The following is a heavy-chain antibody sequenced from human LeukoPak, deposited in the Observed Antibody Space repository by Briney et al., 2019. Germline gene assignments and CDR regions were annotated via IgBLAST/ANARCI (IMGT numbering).Heavy chain of an antibody. J-gene: IGHJ4*02. CDR3: ASRRSITMVRGGHFDY. Sequence: SETLSLTCAVYGGSFSGYYWSWIRQPPGKGLEWIGEINHSGSTNYNPSLKSRVTILVDTSKNQFSLKLSSVTAADTAVYYCASRRSITMVRGGHFDYWGQGTLVTVSS. D-gene: IGHD3-10*01. CDR1: GGSFSGYY. V-gene: IGHV4-34*01. CDR2: INHSGST.